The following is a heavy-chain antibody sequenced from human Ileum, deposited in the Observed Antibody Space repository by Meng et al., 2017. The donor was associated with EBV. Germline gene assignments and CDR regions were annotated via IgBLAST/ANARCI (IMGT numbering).Heavy chain of an antibody. CDR2: IKSEPAGGTT. Sequence: EVQLVESXXXXVXXGGSLRLSCAVSGFTFTDAWMSWVRQAPGKGLEWVGRIKSEPAGGTTDYAAPVKGRFTISRDESEDTLYPQMNSLKTEDTAVYYCATDYPFGSGYKSWGQGTLVTVSS. CDR1: GFTFTDAW. CDR3: ATDYPFGSGYKS. D-gene: IGHD3-10*01. V-gene: IGHV3-15*01. J-gene: IGHJ5*02.